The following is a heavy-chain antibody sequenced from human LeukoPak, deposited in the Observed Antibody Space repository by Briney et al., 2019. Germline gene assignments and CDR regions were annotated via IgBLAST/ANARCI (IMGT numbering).Heavy chain of an antibody. CDR3: AKLGDILTGYPYYFDY. CDR2: IYSGGST. J-gene: IGHJ4*02. D-gene: IGHD3-9*01. Sequence: GGSLRLSCAASGFTFSSNYMSWVRQAPGKGLEWVSVIYSGGSTYYADSVKGRFTISRDNSKHTLYLQMNSLRAEDTAVYYCAKLGDILTGYPYYFDYWGQGTLVTVSS. CDR1: GFTFSSNY. V-gene: IGHV3-53*01.